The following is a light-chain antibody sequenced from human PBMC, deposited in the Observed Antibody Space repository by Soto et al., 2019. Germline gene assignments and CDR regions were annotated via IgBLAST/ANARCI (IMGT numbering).Light chain of an antibody. CDR2: DAS. Sequence: DIPMTQSPSTLSASVGERVTITCRASQSISRRLAWYQQKPGKAPNLLMYDASTLQRGVPVRFSGSGFGTEFTLTINSLQPDDFATYYCQYYSFYPTFGPGTKVEIK. CDR3: QYYSFYPT. V-gene: IGKV1-5*01. J-gene: IGKJ1*01. CDR1: QSISRR.